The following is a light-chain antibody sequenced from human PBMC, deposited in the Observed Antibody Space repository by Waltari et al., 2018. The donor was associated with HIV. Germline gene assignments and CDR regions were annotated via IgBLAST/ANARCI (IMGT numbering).Light chain of an antibody. CDR3: CSYAGSRTWV. CDR2: DVF. Sequence: QSALTQPASVSGSPGQSITISCTGTSSDADGYNFVSWYQQHQGKAPKLIIFDVFKRPSGVSVRFSGSKSGNTASLTISGLQSEDEADYYCCSYAGSRTWVFGGGTKVTVL. CDR1: SSDADGYNF. J-gene: IGLJ3*02. V-gene: IGLV2-23*02.